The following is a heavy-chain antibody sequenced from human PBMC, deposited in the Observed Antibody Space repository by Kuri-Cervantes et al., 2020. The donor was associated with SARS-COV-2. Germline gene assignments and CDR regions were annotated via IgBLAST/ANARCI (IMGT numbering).Heavy chain of an antibody. V-gene: IGHV4-38-2*01. CDR2: IYHSGST. D-gene: IGHD3-10*01. CDR1: GYSISSGYY. J-gene: IGHJ6*03. CDR3: ATNSLSDSYYNGDMDV. Sequence: SETLSLTCAVSGYSISSGYYWGWIRQPPGKGLEWIGSIYHSGSTYYNPSLKSRVTISIDTSKDQVSLRLTSVTAADTAVYYCATNSLSDSYYNGDMDVWGKGTTVTVSS.